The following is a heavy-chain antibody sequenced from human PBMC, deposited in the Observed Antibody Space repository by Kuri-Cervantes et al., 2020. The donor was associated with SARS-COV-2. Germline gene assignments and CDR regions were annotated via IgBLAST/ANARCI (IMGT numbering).Heavy chain of an antibody. J-gene: IGHJ3*02. CDR3: ARLVFVDAFDI. Sequence: GESLKISCAASGFSFSDYYITWIRQAPGKGLEWVSYISSDSSHTNNAESVKGRFTISRDNAKNSLYLPMNSLRAEDTAVYYCARLVFVDAFDIRGQGTMVTVSS. CDR1: GFSFSDYY. V-gene: IGHV3-11*06. CDR2: ISSDSSHT. D-gene: IGHD2-2*01.